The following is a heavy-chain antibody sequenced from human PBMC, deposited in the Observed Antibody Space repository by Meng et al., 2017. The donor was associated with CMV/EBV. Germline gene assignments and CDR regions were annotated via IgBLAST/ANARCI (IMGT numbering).Heavy chain of an antibody. CDR2: INHSGST. CDR3: ARKRYWLLYPWFDP. CDR1: GWSVSVYH. D-gene: IGHD3-9*01. J-gene: IGHJ5*02. Sequence: QVQRPQWGARLLKPSEHLSLTFSVYGWSVSVYHGSWIRQPQGKGLGWIGEINHSGSTNYNPSLKSRVTISVDTSKNQFSLKLSSVTAADTAVYYCARKRYWLLYPWFDPWGQGTLVTVSS. V-gene: IGHV4-34*01.